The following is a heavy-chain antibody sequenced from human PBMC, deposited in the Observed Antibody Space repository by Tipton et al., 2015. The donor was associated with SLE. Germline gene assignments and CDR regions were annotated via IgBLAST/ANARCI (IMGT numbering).Heavy chain of an antibody. CDR1: GGSVSSGFYY. Sequence: TLSLTCSVSGGSVSSGFYYWSWIRQPAGKGLEWIGRINTSGTTNYNPSLKSRVTISVDTSKNQFSLKLSSVTAADTAVYYCARAEGSWDAFDIWGQGTMVTVSS. V-gene: IGHV4-61*02. CDR2: INTSGTT. D-gene: IGHD2-15*01. CDR3: ARAEGSWDAFDI. J-gene: IGHJ3*02.